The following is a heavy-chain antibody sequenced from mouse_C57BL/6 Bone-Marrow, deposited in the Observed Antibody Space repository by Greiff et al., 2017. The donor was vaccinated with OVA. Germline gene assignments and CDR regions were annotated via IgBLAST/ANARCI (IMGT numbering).Heavy chain of an antibody. CDR3: ARHYYGSSFAY. CDR2: ISSGGSYT. V-gene: IGHV5-6*01. CDR1: GFTFSSYG. Sequence: EVMLVESGGDLVKPGGSLKLSCAASGFTFSSYGMSWVRQTPDKRLEWVATISSGGSYTYYPDSVKGRFTISRDNAKNTLYLQMSSLKSEDTAMYYCARHYYGSSFAYWGQGTLVTVSA. J-gene: IGHJ3*01. D-gene: IGHD1-1*01.